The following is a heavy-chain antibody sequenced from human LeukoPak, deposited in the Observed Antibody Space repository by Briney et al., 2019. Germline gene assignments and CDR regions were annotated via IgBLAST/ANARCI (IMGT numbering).Heavy chain of an antibody. J-gene: IGHJ4*02. Sequence: GGSLRLSCAASGFTFNNYPMGWVRQAKGKGLEWVSSIHYVDGDTYYADSVKGRFTISRDNSKNTVVLQMNSLRADDTAVYYCAKLSAHGGWYNDYWGQGTLVTVSS. V-gene: IGHV3-23*01. CDR1: GFTFNNYP. CDR2: IHYVDGDT. D-gene: IGHD6-19*01. CDR3: AKLSAHGGWYNDY.